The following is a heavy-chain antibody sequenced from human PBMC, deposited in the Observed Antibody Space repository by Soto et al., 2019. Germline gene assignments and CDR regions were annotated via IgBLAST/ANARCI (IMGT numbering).Heavy chain of an antibody. D-gene: IGHD3-10*02. Sequence: GGSLRLSCAASGFTFSSYGMHWVRQAPGKGLEWVAVISYDGSNKYYADSVKGRFTISRDNSKNTLYLQMNSLRAEDTAVYYCAKDLSGFVVRGIDAFDIWGQGTMVTVSS. V-gene: IGHV3-30*18. CDR2: ISYDGSNK. CDR3: AKDLSGFVVRGIDAFDI. CDR1: GFTFSSYG. J-gene: IGHJ3*02.